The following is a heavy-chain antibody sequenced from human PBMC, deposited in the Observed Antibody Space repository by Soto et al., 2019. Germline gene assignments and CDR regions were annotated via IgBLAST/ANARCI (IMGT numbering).Heavy chain of an antibody. Sequence: EVQLLDSGGGLVQPGGSLRLSCEASGFTFSNYAMNWVRQAPGKGLEWVLGISGGGDNTYYADSVKGRFTISRDHSKNTVFFQMNSLRAEETAVYYCAKERLARGFDYWGQGTLVTVSS. CDR1: GFTFSNYA. CDR2: ISGGGDNT. V-gene: IGHV3-23*01. J-gene: IGHJ4*02. CDR3: AKERLARGFDY.